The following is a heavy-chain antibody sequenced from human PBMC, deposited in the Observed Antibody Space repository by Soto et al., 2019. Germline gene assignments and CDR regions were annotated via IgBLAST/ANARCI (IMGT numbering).Heavy chain of an antibody. V-gene: IGHV3-15*07. Sequence: EVQLVESGGGLVKPGGSLRLSCAASGFSFSNAWMNWVRQAPGKGLEWVGRIKRKSDGVATDYAAPVKGRFTVSRDDSKTALHLHMNRLNGHDTAVYYCTTGSVEGVWGQGTTVTVSS. CDR1: GFSFSNAW. CDR2: IKRKSDGVAT. D-gene: IGHD2-15*01. J-gene: IGHJ6*02. CDR3: TTGSVEGV.